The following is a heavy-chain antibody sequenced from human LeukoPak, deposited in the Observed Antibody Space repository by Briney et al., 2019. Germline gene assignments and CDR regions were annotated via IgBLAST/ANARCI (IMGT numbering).Heavy chain of an antibody. CDR1: GGSISSYY. CDR3: ARDLRGYSYGTLLPYYYYYYMDV. Sequence: SETLSLTCTVSGGSISSYYWSWIRQPPGKGPEWIGYIYYSGSTNYNPSLKSRVTISVDTSKNQFSLKLSSVTAADTAVYYCARDLRGYSYGTLLPYYYYYYMDVWGKGTTVTVSS. D-gene: IGHD5-18*01. CDR2: IYYSGST. J-gene: IGHJ6*03. V-gene: IGHV4-59*01.